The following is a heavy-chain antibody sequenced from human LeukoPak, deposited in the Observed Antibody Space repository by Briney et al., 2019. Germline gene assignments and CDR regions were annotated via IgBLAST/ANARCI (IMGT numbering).Heavy chain of an antibody. CDR2: IYYSGST. J-gene: IGHJ4*02. CDR1: GCSVNSGRYY. D-gene: IGHD1-26*01. V-gene: IGHV4-61*01. CDR3: ARAAYSGSYHSDY. Sequence: SETVSLTCTVSGCSVNSGRYYWNWIRQPPGKGLEWIGYIYYSGSTNYNPSLKSRVTISVDTSKNQFSLKLSSVTAADTAVYYCARAAYSGSYHSDYWGRGTLVTVSS.